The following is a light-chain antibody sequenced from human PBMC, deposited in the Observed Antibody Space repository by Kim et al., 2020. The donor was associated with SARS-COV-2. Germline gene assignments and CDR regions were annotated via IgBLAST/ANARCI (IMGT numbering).Light chain of an antibody. V-gene: IGKV3-20*01. CDR1: QSVSSSY. CDR2: GAS. CDR3: QQYGSSAWT. Sequence: PPGERATLSCRARQSVSSSYLAWYQQKPGQAPRLLIYGASSRATGIPDRFSGSGSGTDFTLTISRLEPEDFAVYYCQQYGSSAWTFGQGTKVDIK. J-gene: IGKJ1*01.